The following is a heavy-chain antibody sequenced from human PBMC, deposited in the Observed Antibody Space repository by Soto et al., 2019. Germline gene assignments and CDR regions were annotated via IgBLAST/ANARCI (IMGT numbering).Heavy chain of an antibody. V-gene: IGHV3-21*01. CDR2: ISSSSSYI. CDR1: GFTFSSYS. Sequence: GGSLRLSCAASGFTFSSYSMNWVRQAPGKGLEWVSSISSSSSYIYYADSVKGRFTIPRDNAKNSLYLQMNSLRAEDTAVYYCARGRINMVRGPDAFDISGPGTMVTV. J-gene: IGHJ3*02. D-gene: IGHD3-10*01. CDR3: ARGRINMVRGPDAFDI.